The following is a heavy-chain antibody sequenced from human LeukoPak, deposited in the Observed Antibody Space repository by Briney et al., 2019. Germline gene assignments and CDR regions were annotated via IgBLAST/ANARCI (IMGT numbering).Heavy chain of an antibody. CDR3: ARRSGSTTLDY. CDR2: IYHSGST. CDR1: GGSISSSSYY. V-gene: IGHV4-30-2*01. Sequence: SETLSLTCTVSGGSISSSSYYWGWIRQPPGKGLEWIGYIYHSGSTYYNPSLKSRVTISVDRSKNQFSLKLSSVTAADTAVYYCARRSGSTTLDYWGQGTLVTVSS. J-gene: IGHJ4*02. D-gene: IGHD1-26*01.